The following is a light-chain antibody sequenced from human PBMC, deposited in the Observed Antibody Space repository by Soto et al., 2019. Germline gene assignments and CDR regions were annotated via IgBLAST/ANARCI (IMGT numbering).Light chain of an antibody. V-gene: IGLV2-14*01. CDR3: SSYTSSSTPYV. CDR1: SSDVGGYNY. Sequence: QSVLTQPASVSGSPGQSITISCTGTSSDVGGYNYVSWYQQHPVKAPKLVIYDVTNGPSGASDRFSGSKSGNTASLTIFGFQAEDEADYYCSSYTSSSTPYVFGTGTKVPVL. CDR2: DVT. J-gene: IGLJ1*01.